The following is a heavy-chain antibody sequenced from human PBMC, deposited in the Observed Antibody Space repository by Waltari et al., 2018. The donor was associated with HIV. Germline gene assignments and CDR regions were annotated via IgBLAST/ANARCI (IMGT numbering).Heavy chain of an antibody. Sequence: EVQLVEYGGGLVKPGGSLRLSCAAPGFTFSSYSMNWVRQAPGKGLEWVSSISSSSSYIYYADSVKGRFTISRDNAKNSLYLQMNSLRAEDTAVYYCARDFWGGYYYGMDVWGQGTTVTVSS. CDR2: ISSSSSYI. D-gene: IGHD3-16*01. J-gene: IGHJ6*02. V-gene: IGHV3-21*01. CDR1: GFTFSSYS. CDR3: ARDFWGGYYYGMDV.